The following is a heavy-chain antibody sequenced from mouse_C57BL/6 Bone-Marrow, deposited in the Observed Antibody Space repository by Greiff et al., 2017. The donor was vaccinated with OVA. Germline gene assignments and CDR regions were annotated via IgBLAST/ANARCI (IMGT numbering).Heavy chain of an antibody. CDR3: VRSDYYGSRGYFDV. CDR1: GYAFSSSW. CDR2: IYPGDGDT. D-gene: IGHD1-1*01. V-gene: IGHV1-82*01. Sequence: VKLQQSGPELVKPGASVKISCKASGYAFSSSWMNWVKQRPGKGLEWIGRIYPGDGDTNYNGKFKGKATLTADKSSSTAYMQLSSLTSEDSAVYFCVRSDYYGSRGYFDVWGTGTTVTVSS. J-gene: IGHJ1*03.